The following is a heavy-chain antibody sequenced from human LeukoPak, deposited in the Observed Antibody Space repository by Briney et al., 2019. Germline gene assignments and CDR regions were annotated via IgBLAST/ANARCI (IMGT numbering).Heavy chain of an antibody. D-gene: IGHD3-22*01. CDR2: IVVGSGNT. CDR1: GFTFTSSA. V-gene: IGHV1-58*02. J-gene: IGHJ4*02. Sequence: SVKVSCKASGFTFTSSAMQWVRQARGQRLEWIGWIVVGSGNTNYAQKFQERVTITRDMSTSTAYMELSSLRSEDTAVYYCAAGLGYDSSGLDYWGQGTLVTVSS. CDR3: AAGLGYDSSGLDY.